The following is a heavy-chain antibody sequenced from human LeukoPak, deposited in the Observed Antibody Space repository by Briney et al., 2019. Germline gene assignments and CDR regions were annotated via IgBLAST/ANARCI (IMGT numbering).Heavy chain of an antibody. J-gene: IGHJ6*03. CDR2: ISSSSSYI. Sequence: PGGSLRLSCAASGFTFSSYSMNWVRQAPGKGLEWVSSISSSSSYIYYADSVKGRFTISRENAKNSLYLQMNSLRAGDTAVYYCARDRGGGHMDVWGKGTTVTISS. D-gene: IGHD2-15*01. CDR1: GFTFSSYS. CDR3: ARDRGGGHMDV. V-gene: IGHV3-21*01.